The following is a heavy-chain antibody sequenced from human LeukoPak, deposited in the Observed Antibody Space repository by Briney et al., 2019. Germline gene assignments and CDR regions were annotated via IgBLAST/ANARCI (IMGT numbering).Heavy chain of an antibody. CDR2: IIPIFGTA. CDR3: ARSRHSSSWYSFDY. J-gene: IGHJ4*02. V-gene: IGHV1-69*05. Sequence: GASVKVSCKASGGTFSSYAISWVRQAPGQGLKWMGGIIPIFGTANYAQKFQGRVTITTDESTSTAYMELSSLRSEDTAVYYCARSRHSSSWYSFDYWGQGTLVTVSS. D-gene: IGHD6-13*01. CDR1: GGTFSSYA.